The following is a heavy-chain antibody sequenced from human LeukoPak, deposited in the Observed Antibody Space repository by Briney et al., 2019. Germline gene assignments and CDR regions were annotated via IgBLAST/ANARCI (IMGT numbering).Heavy chain of an antibody. CDR2: ISQDGSNE. CDR3: AKSVLSGYFDY. CDR1: GFSFNNYG. D-gene: IGHD3-9*01. Sequence: GGSLRFSCAASGFSFNNYGMHWVRQAPGKGLEGVAVISQDGSNEYYVDSVKGRFTISRDNSKNTLYLQMNSLRAEDTAVYYCAKSVLSGYFDYWGQGTLVTVAS. J-gene: IGHJ4*02. V-gene: IGHV3-30*18.